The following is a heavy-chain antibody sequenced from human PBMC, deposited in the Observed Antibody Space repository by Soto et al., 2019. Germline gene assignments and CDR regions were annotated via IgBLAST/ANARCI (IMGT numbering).Heavy chain of an antibody. D-gene: IGHD6-19*01. V-gene: IGHV4-4*02. CDR1: GGTIISSNW. J-gene: IGHJ6*02. CDR3: AKRTARRIAVAGTAPYYYYGMDV. CDR2: IYHSGST. Sequence: SETLSLTCAVSGGTIISSNWWSWVRQPPGKGLEWIGEIYHSGSTNYNPSLKSRVTISVDKSKNQFSLKLSSVTAADTAVYYCAKRTARRIAVAGTAPYYYYGMDVWGQGTTVTVSS.